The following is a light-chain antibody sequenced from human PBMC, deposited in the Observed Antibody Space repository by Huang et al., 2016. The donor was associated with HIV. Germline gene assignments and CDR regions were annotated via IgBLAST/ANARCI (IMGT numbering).Light chain of an antibody. V-gene: IGKV1-NL1*01. CDR3: QQYFTSPT. J-gene: IGKJ1*01. CDR2: STS. CDR1: QGISNS. Sequence: DIQMTQSPSSLSAFVGDTVTITCRASQGISNSVAWYQQKPGKAPKPLLYSTSRLESGVPSRFRGGGSRTDYTLTINRLQPDDFATYCCQQYFTSPTFGQGSKVEIK.